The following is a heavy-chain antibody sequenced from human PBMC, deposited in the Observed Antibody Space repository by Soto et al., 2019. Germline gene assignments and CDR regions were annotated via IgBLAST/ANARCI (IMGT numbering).Heavy chain of an antibody. D-gene: IGHD6-19*01. CDR1: GFTFSSYA. Sequence: GGSLRLSCAASGFTFSSYAMSWVRQAPGKGLEWVSAISGSGGSTYYADSVKGRFTISRDNSKNTLYLQMNSLRAEDTAVYYCAKVGSCGWYLRDYYYYGMDVWGQGTTVTVSS. CDR2: ISGSGGST. V-gene: IGHV3-23*01. CDR3: AKVGSCGWYLRDYYYYGMDV. J-gene: IGHJ6*02.